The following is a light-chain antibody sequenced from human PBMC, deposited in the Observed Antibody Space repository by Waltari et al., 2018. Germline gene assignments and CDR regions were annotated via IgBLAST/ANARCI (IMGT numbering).Light chain of an antibody. CDR3: QQYGSSVMYT. CDR1: QSITKRY. J-gene: IGKJ2*01. CDR2: GAS. V-gene: IGKV3-20*01. Sequence: RASQSITKRYFAWYQQKPGQAPRLLIYGASSRTPGIPDRFSGSGSGTDFTLTISRLEPEDFAVYYCQQYGSSVMYTFGQGTKLEIK.